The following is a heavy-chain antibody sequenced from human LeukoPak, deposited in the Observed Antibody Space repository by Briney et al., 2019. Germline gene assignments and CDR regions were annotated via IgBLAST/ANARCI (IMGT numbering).Heavy chain of an antibody. J-gene: IGHJ4*02. Sequence: ASVKVSCKASGYSFTSYHMHWVRQAPGQGLEWMGIINHSGGSTSYAEKFQGRVTMTRDTSTSTVYMELSSLRSEDSAVYYCASRLAGSYYAVSDYWGQGALVSVSS. CDR2: INHSGGST. D-gene: IGHD3-10*01. V-gene: IGHV1-46*01. CDR3: ASRLAGSYYAVSDY. CDR1: GYSFTSYH.